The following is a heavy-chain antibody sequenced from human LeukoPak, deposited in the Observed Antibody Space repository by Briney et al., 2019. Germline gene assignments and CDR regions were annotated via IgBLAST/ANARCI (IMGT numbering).Heavy chain of an antibody. CDR3: ARVGITIFGVVDFDY. V-gene: IGHV4-34*01. D-gene: IGHD3-3*01. J-gene: IGHJ4*02. Sequence: SETLSLTCAVYGGSFSGYYWSWICQPPGKGLEWIGEINHSGSTNYNPSLKSRVTISVDTSKNQFSLKLSSVTAADTAVYYCARVGITIFGVVDFDYWGQGTLVTVSS. CDR2: INHSGST. CDR1: GGSFSGYY.